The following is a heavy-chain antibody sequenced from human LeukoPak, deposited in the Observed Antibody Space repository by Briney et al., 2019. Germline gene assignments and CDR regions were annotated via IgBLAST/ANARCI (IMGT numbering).Heavy chain of an antibody. V-gene: IGHV4-61*05. CDR2: IYTSGSA. D-gene: IGHD3-22*01. J-gene: IGHJ5*02. CDR3: ARRSDSWFDP. CDR1: GGSISSSSHY. Sequence: SETLCLTCTVSGGSISSSSHYWGWIRQPPGKGLEWIGYIYTSGSANYNPSLKSRVTISVDTSKNQFSLKLSSVTAADTAVYYCARRSDSWFDPWGQGTLVTVSS.